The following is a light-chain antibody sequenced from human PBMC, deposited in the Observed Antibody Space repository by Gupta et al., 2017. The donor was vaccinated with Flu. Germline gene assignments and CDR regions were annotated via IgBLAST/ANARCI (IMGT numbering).Light chain of an antibody. CDR1: QSISTY. CDR2: AAS. CDR3: QQSYSTPRT. V-gene: IGKV1-39*01. Sequence: GDRVTITCRASQSISTYLNWYQQKPGKAPKLLIYAASSLQSGVPSRFSGSGSGTELTLTISSLQPEDFATYYCQQSYSTPRTFGQGTKLEIK. J-gene: IGKJ2*01.